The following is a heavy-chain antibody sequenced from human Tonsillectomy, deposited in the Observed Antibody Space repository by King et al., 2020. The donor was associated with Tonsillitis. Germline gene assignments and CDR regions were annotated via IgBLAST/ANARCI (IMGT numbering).Heavy chain of an antibody. Sequence: QLQESGPGLVKPSETLSLTCTVSGGSINSYYWSWIRQPPGKGLEWIGYIYYSWSTNYNPSLKSRVTISVDTSKNQFSLRLSSVTAADTAVYYCARVSSDFYDSSGYHGFDIWGQGTMVTVSS. CDR1: GGSINSYY. V-gene: IGHV4-59*01. CDR2: IYYSWST. J-gene: IGHJ3*02. D-gene: IGHD3-22*01. CDR3: ARVSSDFYDSSGYHGFDI.